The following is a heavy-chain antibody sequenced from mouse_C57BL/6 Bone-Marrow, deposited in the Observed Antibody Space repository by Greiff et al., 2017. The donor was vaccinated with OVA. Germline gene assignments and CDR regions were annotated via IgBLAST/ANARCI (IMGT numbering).Heavy chain of an antibody. Sequence: DVMLVESGGGLVKPGGSLKLSCAASGFTFSSYAMSWVRQTPDKRLEWVATISDGGSYTYYPDNVKGRFTISRDNAKNNLYLQMSHLKSEDTAMYYCARAGYYSTFAYWGQGTLVTVSA. J-gene: IGHJ3*01. CDR1: GFTFSSYA. D-gene: IGHD2-5*01. CDR3: ARAGYYSTFAY. CDR2: ISDGGSYT. V-gene: IGHV5-4*03.